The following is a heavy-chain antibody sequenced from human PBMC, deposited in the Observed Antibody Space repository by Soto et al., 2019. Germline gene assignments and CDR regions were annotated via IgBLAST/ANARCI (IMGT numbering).Heavy chain of an antibody. CDR2: FDPEDGET. V-gene: IGHV1-24*01. Sequence: ASVKVSCKVSGYTLTELSMHWVRQAPGKRLEWMGGFDPEDGETIYAQKFQGRVTMTEDTSTDTAYMELSSLRSEDTAVYYCATCNPALQWLVRGSFWYFDLWGRGTLVTVSS. CDR3: ATCNPALQWLVRGSFWYFDL. J-gene: IGHJ2*01. D-gene: IGHD6-19*01. CDR1: GYTLTELS.